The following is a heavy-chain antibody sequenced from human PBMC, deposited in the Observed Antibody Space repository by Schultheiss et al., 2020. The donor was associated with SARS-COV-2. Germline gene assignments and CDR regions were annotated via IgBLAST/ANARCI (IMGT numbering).Heavy chain of an antibody. CDR1: GGSISSSNW. CDR2: IYYSGST. V-gene: IGHV4-4*02. CDR3: AREGIMITFGGVIRYFDY. Sequence: SETLSLTCTVSGGSISSSNWWSWVRQPPGKGLEWIGYIYYSGSTYYNPSLKSRVTISVDTSKNQFSLKLSSVTAADTAVYYCAREGIMITFGGVIRYFDYWGQGTLVTVSS. J-gene: IGHJ4*02. D-gene: IGHD3-16*01.